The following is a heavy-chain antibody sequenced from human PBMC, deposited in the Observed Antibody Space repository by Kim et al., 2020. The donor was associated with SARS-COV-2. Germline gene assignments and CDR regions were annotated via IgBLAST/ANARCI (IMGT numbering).Heavy chain of an antibody. V-gene: IGHV3-33*05. CDR2: ISYDGSNK. J-gene: IGHJ4*02. D-gene: IGHD4-17*01. CDR1: GFTFSSYG. Sequence: GGSLRLSCAASGFTFSSYGMHWVRQAPGKGLEWVAVISYDGSNKYYSDSVKGRFTISRDNSKNTLYLQMNSLRAEDTAVYYCARVYSAVTTWGFDYWGQGTLVTVSS. CDR3: ARVYSAVTTWGFDY.